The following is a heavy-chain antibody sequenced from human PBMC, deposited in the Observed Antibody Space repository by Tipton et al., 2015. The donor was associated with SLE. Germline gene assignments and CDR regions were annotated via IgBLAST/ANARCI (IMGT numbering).Heavy chain of an antibody. CDR1: GYIFSNFG. J-gene: IGHJ3*01. CDR3: ARDTPSSSGATTLDV. V-gene: IGHV1-18*01. CDR2: ISAYNGNT. D-gene: IGHD1-26*01. Sequence: QLVQSGAEVKKPGASVKVSCKTSGYIFSNFGISWVRQAPGQGLEWVAWISAYNGNTNYAQNFQGRVTMTIDTSTAYMELRSLRFDDTAIYYCARDTPSSSGATTLDVWSQGTMVTVSS.